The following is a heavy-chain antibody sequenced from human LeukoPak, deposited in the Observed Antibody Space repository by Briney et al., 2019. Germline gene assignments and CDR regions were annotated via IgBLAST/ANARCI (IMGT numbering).Heavy chain of an antibody. CDR3: PRLAWGTYYADY. CDR2: IYYSGST. D-gene: IGHD1-26*01. CDR1: GGSINNSSYY. V-gene: IGHV4-39*01. Sequence: SETLSLTCTVSGGSINNSSYYWGWIRQPPGEGLEWIGTIYYSGSTYYNPSLKSRVTISVDTSKNQFSLKLSSVTAADTAVYYCPRLAWGTYYADYWGQGTLVTVSS. J-gene: IGHJ4*02.